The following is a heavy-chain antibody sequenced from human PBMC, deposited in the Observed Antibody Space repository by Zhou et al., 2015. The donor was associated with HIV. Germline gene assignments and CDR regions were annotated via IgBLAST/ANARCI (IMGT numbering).Heavy chain of an antibody. J-gene: IGHJ6*02. D-gene: IGHD2-2*02. V-gene: IGHV1-69*12. CDR1: GGTFSSYA. Sequence: QVQLVQSGAEVKKPGSSVKVSCKASGGTFSSYAISWVRQAPGQGLEWMGGIIPIFGTANYAQKFQGRVTITADESTSTAYMELSSLRSEDTAVYYCARDGVPAAILFNDYYYGMDVWGQGTTVTVSS. CDR2: IIPIFGTA. CDR3: ARDGVPAAILFNDYYYGMDV.